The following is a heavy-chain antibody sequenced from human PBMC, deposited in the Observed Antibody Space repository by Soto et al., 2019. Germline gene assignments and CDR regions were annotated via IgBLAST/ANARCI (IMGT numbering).Heavy chain of an antibody. D-gene: IGHD1-26*01. CDR2: IHPGDSDT. CDR1: GYRFTTSW. Sequence: XESLKVSCKCSGYRFTTSWITLVLQMPGKGLEWMGIIHPGDSDTRHSPSFQGQVTISADKSISTAHLQWSSLKASDTAMYYCARVSSLVGGLDGDFAYWGQGTLVTAPQ. CDR3: ARVSSLVGGLDGDFAY. J-gene: IGHJ4*02. V-gene: IGHV5-51*01.